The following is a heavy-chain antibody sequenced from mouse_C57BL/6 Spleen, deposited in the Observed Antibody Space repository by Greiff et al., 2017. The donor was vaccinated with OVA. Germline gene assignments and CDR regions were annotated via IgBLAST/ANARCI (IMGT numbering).Heavy chain of an antibody. CDR1: GFTFSDYY. D-gene: IGHD4-1*02. CDR3: ARRNWEVAMDY. Sequence: EVKLMESEGGLVQPGSSMKLSCTASGFTFSDYYMAWVRQVPEKGLEWVANINYDGSSTYYLDSLKSRFIISRDNAKNILYLQMSSLKSEDTATYYCARRNWEVAMDYWGQGTSVTVSS. J-gene: IGHJ4*01. V-gene: IGHV5-16*02. CDR2: INYDGSST.